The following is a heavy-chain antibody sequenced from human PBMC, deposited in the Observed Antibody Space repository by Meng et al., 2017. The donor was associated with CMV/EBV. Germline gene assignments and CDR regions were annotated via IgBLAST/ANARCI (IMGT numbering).Heavy chain of an antibody. CDR3: ARDIKGSSTSCPAH. CDR2: INPNSGGT. Sequence: ASVKVSCKASGYTFTGYYMHWVRQAPGQGLEWMGWINPNSGGTNYAQKFQGRVTMTRDTSISTAYTELSRLRSDDTAVYYCARDIKGSSTSCPAHWGQGTLVTVSS. V-gene: IGHV1-2*02. CDR1: GYTFTGYY. D-gene: IGHD2-2*01. J-gene: IGHJ4*02.